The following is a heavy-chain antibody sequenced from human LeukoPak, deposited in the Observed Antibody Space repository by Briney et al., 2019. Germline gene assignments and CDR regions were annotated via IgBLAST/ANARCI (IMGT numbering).Heavy chain of an antibody. CDR3: ARDEGLLAVAGFWVSAFDI. J-gene: IGHJ3*02. Sequence: PGGSLRLSCAASGFTFSSYVMGWVRQAPGKGLEWVSTISGSGGSTWYADSVKGRFSISRDNSKNTLYLQMNSLRAEDTAVYYCARDEGLLAVAGFWVSAFDIWGQGTMVTVSS. D-gene: IGHD6-19*01. V-gene: IGHV3-23*01. CDR1: GFTFSSYV. CDR2: ISGSGGST.